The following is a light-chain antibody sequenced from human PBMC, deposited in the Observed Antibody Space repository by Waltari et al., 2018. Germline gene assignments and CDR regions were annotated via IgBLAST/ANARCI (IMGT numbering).Light chain of an antibody. Sequence: DIQLTQSPSSVSASVVDRVTITCRASQDVTKYIAWYQQKPGRAPKVLIFDVSTLQSGVPSRFSGSGSGTEFSLTISSLQPEDFATYYCQQGDSLPPTFGQGTKVEI. CDR1: QDVTKY. J-gene: IGKJ1*01. V-gene: IGKV1-12*01. CDR3: QQGDSLPPT. CDR2: DVS.